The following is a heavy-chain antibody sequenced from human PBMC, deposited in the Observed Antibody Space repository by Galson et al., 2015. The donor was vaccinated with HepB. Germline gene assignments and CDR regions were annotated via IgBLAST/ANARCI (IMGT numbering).Heavy chain of an antibody. D-gene: IGHD6-13*01. V-gene: IGHV4-34*01. CDR2: INHSGST. J-gene: IGHJ3*02. CDR3: ARGQIPSGYSSSWYVEGTPEGAFDI. CDR1: GGSFSGYY. Sequence: TLSLTCAVYGGSFSGYYWSWIRQPPGKGLEWIGEINHSGSTNYNPSLKSRVTISVDTSKNQFSLKLSSVTAADTAVYYCARGQIPSGYSSSWYVEGTPEGAFDIWGQGTMVTVSS.